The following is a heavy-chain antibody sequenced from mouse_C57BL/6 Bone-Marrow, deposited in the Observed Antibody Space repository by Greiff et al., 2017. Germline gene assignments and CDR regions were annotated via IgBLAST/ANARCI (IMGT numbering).Heavy chain of an antibody. CDR3: ARRGYYGKGWYFDV. Sequence: VHLVESGPGLVQPSQSLSITCTVSGFSLTSYGVHWVRQSPGKGLEWLGVIWSGGSTDYNAAFISRLSISKDNSKGQVFFKMNSLQADDTAIYYCARRGYYGKGWYFDVWGTGTTVTVSS. V-gene: IGHV2-2*01. CDR2: IWSGGST. D-gene: IGHD1-1*01. CDR1: GFSLTSYG. J-gene: IGHJ1*03.